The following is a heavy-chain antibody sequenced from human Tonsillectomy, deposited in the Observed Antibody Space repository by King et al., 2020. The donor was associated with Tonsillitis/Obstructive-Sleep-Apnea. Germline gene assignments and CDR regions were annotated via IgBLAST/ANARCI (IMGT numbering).Heavy chain of an antibody. CDR3: AKSAEWFGELLKGGMDV. CDR2: IYPSDSDT. J-gene: IGHJ6*02. V-gene: IGHV5-51*03. CDR1: GYSFATYW. D-gene: IGHD3-10*01. Sequence: QLVQSGAEVKKPGESLKISCKGSGYSFATYWIGWVRQVPGKGLEWMGIIYPSDSDTRYSPSFQGQVTISADQSISTAYLQWSSLKASDTAIDYCAKSAEWFGELLKGGMDVWGQGTTVTVSS.